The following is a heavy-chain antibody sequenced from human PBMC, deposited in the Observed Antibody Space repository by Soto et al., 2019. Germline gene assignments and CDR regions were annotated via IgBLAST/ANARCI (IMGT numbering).Heavy chain of an antibody. CDR1: GYSYTSYA. CDR2: ISAYNGNT. Sequence: QVQLVQSGAEVKKPGASVKVSCKASGYSYTSYAISWVRHAPGQGLEWMGWISAYNGNTNYAQKLQGRVTMTTDLSTSIAYMELRSLRSDDTAVYYCATRSWYVGGLGPWGQGTLVTVSS. V-gene: IGHV1-18*01. D-gene: IGHD6-13*01. J-gene: IGHJ5*02. CDR3: ATRSWYVGGLGP.